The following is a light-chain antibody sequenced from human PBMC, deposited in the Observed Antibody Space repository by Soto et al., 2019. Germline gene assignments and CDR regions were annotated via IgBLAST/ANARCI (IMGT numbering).Light chain of an antibody. J-gene: IGKJ2*01. CDR3: QQYDNTPMYP. V-gene: IGKV4-1*01. CDR1: QSVLYSSSNKNY. CDR2: WAS. Sequence: DIVMTQSPDSLAVSLGERATINCKSSQSVLYSSSNKNYLAWYQQKPGQPPKLLIYWASTRESGVHDRFSGSGSGTDFTLTINSLQDEDVAVYYCQQYDNTPMYPFGHGTKLEIK.